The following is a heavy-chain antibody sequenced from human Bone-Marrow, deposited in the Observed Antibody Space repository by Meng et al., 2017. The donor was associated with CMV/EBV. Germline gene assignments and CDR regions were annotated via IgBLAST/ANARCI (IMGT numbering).Heavy chain of an antibody. D-gene: IGHD2-2*01. Sequence: ASVKVSCKASGYTFTGYYMHWVRQAPGQGLEWMGWINPNSGGTNYAQKFQGRVTMTRDTSISTAYMELSRLRSDDTAVYYCARGPGYCSTPSCYLDVWGQGPTVTVSS. CDR1: GYTFTGYY. J-gene: IGHJ6*02. V-gene: IGHV1-2*02. CDR2: INPNSGGT. CDR3: ARGPGYCSTPSCYLDV.